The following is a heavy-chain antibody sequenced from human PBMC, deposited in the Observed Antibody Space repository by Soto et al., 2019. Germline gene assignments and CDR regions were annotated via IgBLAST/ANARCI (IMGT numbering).Heavy chain of an antibody. D-gene: IGHD6-13*01. Sequence: SVKVSCKASGGTFSSYAISWVRQAPGQGLEWMGGIIPIFGTANYAQKFQGRVTITADKSTSTAYMELSSLRSEDTAVYYCARNEGSSWYWFDPWGQGTLVTVSS. CDR3: ARNEGSSWYWFDP. CDR2: IIPIFGTA. J-gene: IGHJ5*02. V-gene: IGHV1-69*06. CDR1: GGTFSSYA.